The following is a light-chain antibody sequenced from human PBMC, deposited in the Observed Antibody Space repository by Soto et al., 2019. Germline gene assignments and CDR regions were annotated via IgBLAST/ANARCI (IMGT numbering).Light chain of an antibody. Sequence: EIVLTQSPATLSLSPGERATLSCRASQSIRSFLAWYQQKPGQAPRLLIYDASNRATGIPARFSGSGSGTDFTLTISSLEPEDFAVYYCQQRSNWPITFGQGTRLETK. V-gene: IGKV3-11*01. CDR3: QQRSNWPIT. CDR1: QSIRSF. J-gene: IGKJ5*01. CDR2: DAS.